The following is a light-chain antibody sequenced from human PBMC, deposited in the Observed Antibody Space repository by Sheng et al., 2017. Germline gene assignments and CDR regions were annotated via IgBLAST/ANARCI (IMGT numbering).Light chain of an antibody. CDR1: QSISSW. V-gene: IGKV1-5*03. Sequence: DIQMTQSPSTLSASVGDRVTITCRASQSISSWLAWYQQKPGKAPMLLIYKASSLESGVPSRFSGSGSRTEFTLTISSLQPDDFATYYCQQYQSYPHTFGQGTKLEI. CDR3: QQYQSYPHT. J-gene: IGKJ2*01. CDR2: KAS.